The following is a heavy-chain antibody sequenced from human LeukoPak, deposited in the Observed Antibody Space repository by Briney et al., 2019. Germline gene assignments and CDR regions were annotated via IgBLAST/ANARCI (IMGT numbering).Heavy chain of an antibody. CDR2: IQYDGSNE. J-gene: IGHJ4*02. D-gene: IGHD6-19*01. V-gene: IGHV3-30*02. CDR1: GFIFSSYG. CDR3: AKGSAWYFDY. Sequence: GGSLRLSCAASGFIFSSYGMHWVRQPPGKGLEWVAFIQYDGSNEYYADSVEGRFTTSRDNSKNTLYLQMNSLRAEDTAVYYCAKGSAWYFDYWGQGTLVTVSS.